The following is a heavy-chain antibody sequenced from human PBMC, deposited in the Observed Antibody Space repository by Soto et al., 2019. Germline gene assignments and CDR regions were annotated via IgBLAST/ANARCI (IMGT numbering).Heavy chain of an antibody. CDR3: ARASSGFVDPYHFDD. V-gene: IGHV5-51*01. Sequence: PXESLKISLEGSGYSFNTYLLVWVRQMPGKGLDWMGIIYPGDFDTRYSPSLQGQVTISADNSISTAYLQWSSLKASDTAMYYCARASSGFVDPYHFDDWGQGTLVTVSS. CDR1: GYSFNTYL. D-gene: IGHD3-3*01. CDR2: IYPGDFDT. J-gene: IGHJ4*02.